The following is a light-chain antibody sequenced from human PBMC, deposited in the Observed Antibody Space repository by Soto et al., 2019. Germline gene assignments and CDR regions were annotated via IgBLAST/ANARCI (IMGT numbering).Light chain of an antibody. CDR3: QQYYRYSYT. V-gene: IGKV1-5*01. Sequence: DIQMTQPSTLSASVGDRVTLHCRASQSISTYLAWYQQKPGKAPKVLIYHASNLESGVPSRFSGGGSGTEFTLTISSLQPDDFATYYCQQYYRYSYTFGQGTKLDIK. J-gene: IGKJ2*01. CDR1: QSISTY. CDR2: HAS.